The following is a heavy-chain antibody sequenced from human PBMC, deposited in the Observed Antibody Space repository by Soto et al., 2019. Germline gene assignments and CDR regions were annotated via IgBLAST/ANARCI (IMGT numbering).Heavy chain of an antibody. CDR3: ARESGGATATLDYYYFYMDV. V-gene: IGHV1-2*06. CDR2: INPNSDDA. Sequence: QVQLVQSGAEVKKPGASVTVSCKASGYTFSDYYLHWVRQAPGQGPEWMGRINPNSDDAKFAQKFQGRVTMTRDTSVRTAFMELNWLKSDDTAVYYCARESGGATATLDYYYFYMDVWGKGTTVTVSS. D-gene: IGHD5-12*01. J-gene: IGHJ6*03. CDR1: GYTFSDYY.